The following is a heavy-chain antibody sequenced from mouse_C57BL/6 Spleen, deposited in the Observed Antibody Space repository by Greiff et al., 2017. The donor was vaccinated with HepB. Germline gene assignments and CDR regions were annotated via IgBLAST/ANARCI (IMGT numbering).Heavy chain of an antibody. J-gene: IGHJ1*03. CDR3: ARGWADWYFDV. D-gene: IGHD1-1*02. CDR1: GYSFTSYY. CDR2: IYPGSGNT. Sequence: QVQLQQSGPELVKPGASVKISCTASGYSFTSYYIHWVKQRPGQGLEWIGWIYPGSGNTKYNEKFKGKATLTADTSSSTAYMQLSSLTSEDSAVYYCARGWADWYFDVWGTGTTVTVAS. V-gene: IGHV1-66*01.